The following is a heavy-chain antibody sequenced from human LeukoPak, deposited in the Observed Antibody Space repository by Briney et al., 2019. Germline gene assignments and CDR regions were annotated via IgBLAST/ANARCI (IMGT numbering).Heavy chain of an antibody. CDR2: IYYSGST. CDR3: ARHTAHYYDSSGYQNWFDP. D-gene: IGHD3-22*01. Sequence: SETLSLTCTVSGGSISSYYWSWIRQPPGKGLEWIGYIYYSGSTNYNPSLKSRVTISVDTSENQFSLKLSSVTAADTAVYYCARHTAHYYDSSGYQNWFDPWGQGTLVTVSS. J-gene: IGHJ5*02. CDR1: GGSISSYY. V-gene: IGHV4-59*08.